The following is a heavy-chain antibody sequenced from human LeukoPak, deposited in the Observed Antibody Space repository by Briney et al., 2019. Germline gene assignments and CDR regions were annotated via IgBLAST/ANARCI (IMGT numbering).Heavy chain of an antibody. V-gene: IGHV1-46*01. CDR2: INPSGGST. CDR3: ARDKDYYGSGSSQIDY. J-gene: IGHJ4*02. Sequence: ASVKASCKASGYTFTSYYMHWVRQAPGQGLEWMGIINPSGGSTNYAQKFQGRVTLTRDTSTSTVYMELSSLRSQDTAVYYCARDKDYYGSGSSQIDYWGQGTLVAVSS. D-gene: IGHD3-10*01. CDR1: GYTFTSYY.